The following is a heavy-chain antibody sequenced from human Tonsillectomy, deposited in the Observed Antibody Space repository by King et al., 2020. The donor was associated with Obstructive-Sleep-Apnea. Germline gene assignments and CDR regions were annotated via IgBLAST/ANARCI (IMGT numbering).Heavy chain of an antibody. CDR2: IKQDGREE. J-gene: IGHJ3*02. V-gene: IGHV3-7*01. CDR3: VRDRLGHLFEGFDI. CDR1: GFTFTAYW. Sequence: VQLVESGGGLVQPGGSLKLSCAASGFTFTAYWMSWVRQAPGPGLEWVANIKQDGREEYYVDAVKGRFTISRDNAKNSRFLQMNSLRAEDTAVYFCVRDRLGHLFEGFDIWGQGTMVTVSS. D-gene: IGHD3-10*01.